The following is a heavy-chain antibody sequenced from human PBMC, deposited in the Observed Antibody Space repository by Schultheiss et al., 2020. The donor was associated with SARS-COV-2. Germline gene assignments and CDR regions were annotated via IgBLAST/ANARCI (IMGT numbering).Heavy chain of an antibody. D-gene: IGHD3/OR15-3a*01. J-gene: IGHJ6*03. Sequence: GGSLRLSCAASGFTFSRYWMHWVRQAPGKGLVWVSRINSAGSSTRYADFVKGRFTISRDNAKNSLYLQMNSLRAEDTALYYCAKDLGLTYYYMDVWGKGTTVTVSS. CDR3: AKDLGLTYYYMDV. V-gene: IGHV3-74*01. CDR2: INSAGSST. CDR1: GFTFSRYW.